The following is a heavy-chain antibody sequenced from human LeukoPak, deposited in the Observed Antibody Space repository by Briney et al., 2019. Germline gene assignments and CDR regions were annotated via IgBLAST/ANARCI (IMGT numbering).Heavy chain of an antibody. CDR3: ASQPLYSSGWLYDY. CDR1: GFXFSSYA. CDR2: ISGSGGST. D-gene: IGHD6-19*01. V-gene: IGHV3-23*01. Sequence: GGSLRLSCAASGFXFSSYAMSWVRQAPGKGLEWVSAISGSGGSTYYEDSVKGRFTISRDNSKNTLYLQMNSLRAEDTAVYYCASQPLYSSGWLYDYWGQGTLVTVSS. J-gene: IGHJ4*02.